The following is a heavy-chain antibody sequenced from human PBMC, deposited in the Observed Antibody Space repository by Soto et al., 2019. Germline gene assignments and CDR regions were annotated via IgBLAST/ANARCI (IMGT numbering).Heavy chain of an antibody. CDR2: IYYSGST. Sequence: SETLSLTCTVSGGSISSSSYYWGWIRQPPGKGLEWIGSIYYSGSTYYNPSLKSRVTISVDTSKNQFSLKLSSVTAADTAVYYCARAAANSSGWYSDYWGQGTLVTVSS. V-gene: IGHV4-39*07. J-gene: IGHJ4*02. D-gene: IGHD6-19*01. CDR3: ARAAANSSGWYSDY. CDR1: GGSISSSSYY.